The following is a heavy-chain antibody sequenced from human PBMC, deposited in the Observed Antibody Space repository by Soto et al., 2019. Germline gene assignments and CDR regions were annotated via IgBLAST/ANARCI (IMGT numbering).Heavy chain of an antibody. Sequence: QVQLVESGGGVVQPGRSLRLSCAASGFTFSSYGMHWVRQAPGKGLEWVAVISYDGSNKYYADSVKGRFTISRDNSKNTLYLQMNSLRAEDTAVYYWAKDWGGYCSGGSCYPGYWGQGTLVTVSS. CDR2: ISYDGSNK. D-gene: IGHD2-15*01. CDR3: AKDWGGYCSGGSCYPGY. CDR1: GFTFSSYG. J-gene: IGHJ4*02. V-gene: IGHV3-30*18.